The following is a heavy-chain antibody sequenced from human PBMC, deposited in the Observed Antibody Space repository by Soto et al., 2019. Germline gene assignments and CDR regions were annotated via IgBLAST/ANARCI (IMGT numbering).Heavy chain of an antibody. Sequence: QVQLVESGGGVVQPGTSLRLSCAASGFTFSTTVMHWVRQAPGKGLEWVTRISYDGGHEYYGDSVKGRFSISRDNSQNTLYLHMNSLRAEDTAVYYCARDVVGTPEFDVWGQGTLVTVSS. CDR1: GFTFSTTV. V-gene: IGHV3-30*03. CDR3: ARDVVGTPEFDV. D-gene: IGHD2-21*02. J-gene: IGHJ4*02. CDR2: ISYDGGHE.